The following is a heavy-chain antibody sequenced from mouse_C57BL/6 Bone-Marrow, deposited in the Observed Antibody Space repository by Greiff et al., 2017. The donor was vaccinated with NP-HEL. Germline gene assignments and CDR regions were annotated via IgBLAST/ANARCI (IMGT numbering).Heavy chain of an antibody. J-gene: IGHJ3*01. CDR1: GYSFTDYN. CDR3: ARWGHYDYSWFAY. Sequence: EVQLQQSGPELVKPGASVKISCKASGYSFTDYNMNWVKQSNGKSLEWIGVINPNYGTTSYNQKFKGKATLTVDQSSSTSYMQLNSLTSEDSAVDYCARWGHYDYSWFAYWGQGTLVTVSA. CDR2: INPNYGTT. D-gene: IGHD2-4*01. V-gene: IGHV1-39*01.